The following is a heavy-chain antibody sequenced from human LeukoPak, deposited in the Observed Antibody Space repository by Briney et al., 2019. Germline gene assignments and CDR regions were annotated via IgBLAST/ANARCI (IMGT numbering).Heavy chain of an antibody. V-gene: IGHV4-59*01. D-gene: IGHD3-10*01. CDR2: IYYSGST. CDR3: ARRRYYYGSGSYYKKEYYFDY. Sequence: PSETLSLTCTVPGGSISSYYWSWMRQPPGKGLEWIGYIYYSGSTNYNPSLKSRVTISVDTSKNQFSLKLSSVTAADTAVYYCARRRYYYGSGSYYKKEYYFDYWGQGTLVTVSS. CDR1: GGSISSYY. J-gene: IGHJ4*02.